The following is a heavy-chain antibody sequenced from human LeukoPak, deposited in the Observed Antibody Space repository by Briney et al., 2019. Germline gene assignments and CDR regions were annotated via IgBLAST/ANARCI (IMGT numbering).Heavy chain of an antibody. CDR2: INHSGVT. D-gene: IGHD2-15*01. CDR3: ARGGYGVVVVAAKGREMDV. V-gene: IGHV4-34*01. CDR1: GGSFSDYF. J-gene: IGHJ6*04. Sequence: PSETLSLTCAVYGGSFSDYFWNWIRQPPGKGLEWIGEINHSGVTNYNPSLKSRVAISVDTSKNQFSLKLSSVTAADTAVYYCARGGYGVVVVAAKGREMDVWGKGTTVTVSS.